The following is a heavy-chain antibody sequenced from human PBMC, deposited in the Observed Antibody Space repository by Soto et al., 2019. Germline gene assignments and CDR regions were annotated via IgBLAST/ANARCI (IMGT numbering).Heavy chain of an antibody. V-gene: IGHV3-48*02. CDR2: ISGGGRPI. J-gene: IGHJ4*02. CDR1: GFTFSTFS. Sequence: EVQLVESGGGSVQPGGSLRLSCAASGFTFSTFSMNWVRQAPGRELEWISYISGGGRPISYADSVKGRFTISRDNAKNSLYLQMDSMTDDDTAVYYCARDLGWAFDSCGKGNLVTVSS. CDR3: ARDLGWAFDS. D-gene: IGHD6-19*01.